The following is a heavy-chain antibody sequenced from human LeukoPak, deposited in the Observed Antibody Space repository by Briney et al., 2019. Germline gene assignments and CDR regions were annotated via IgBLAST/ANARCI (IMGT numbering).Heavy chain of an antibody. Sequence: ASVKVSCKASGYTFTSYYMHWVRQAPGQGLEWMGIINPSGGSTSYAQKFQGRVTMTRDTSTSTAYMELSSLRSEDTAVYYCARDRGTGTTWSFSDYWGQGTLVTVSS. D-gene: IGHD1-7*01. CDR3: ARDRGTGTTWSFSDY. V-gene: IGHV1-46*01. CDR1: GYTFTSYY. J-gene: IGHJ4*02. CDR2: INPSGGST.